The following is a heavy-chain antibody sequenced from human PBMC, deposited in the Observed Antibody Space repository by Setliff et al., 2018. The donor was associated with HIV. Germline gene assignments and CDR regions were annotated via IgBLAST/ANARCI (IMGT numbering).Heavy chain of an antibody. V-gene: IGHV3-23*01. CDR1: GFTFSSYA. CDR3: AKAPRSTMIVRPNYFDC. CDR2: ISGSGGST. D-gene: IGHD3-22*01. J-gene: IGHJ4*02. Sequence: GGSLRLSCAASGFTFSSYAMSWVRQAPGKGLEWVSAISGSGGSTYYADSVKGRFTISRDNSKNTLYLQMNSLRAEDTAVYYCAKAPRSTMIVRPNYFDCWGQGTLVTVSS.